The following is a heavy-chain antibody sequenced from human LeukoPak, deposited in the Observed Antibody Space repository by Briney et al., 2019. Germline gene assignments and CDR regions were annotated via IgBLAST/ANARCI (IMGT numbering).Heavy chain of an antibody. Sequence: KPSETLSLTCGVYGGPFTSTNWWTWVRQPPGKGLEWIGEVHLDGRTNYNPSLKSRLIMSVDLPENHISLKLTSVTAADTAVYYCAREGGFYRPLDYSGQGTLVTVSS. CDR2: VHLDGRT. D-gene: IGHD3-3*01. V-gene: IGHV4-4*02. J-gene: IGHJ4*02. CDR1: GGPFTSTNW. CDR3: AREGGFYRPLDY.